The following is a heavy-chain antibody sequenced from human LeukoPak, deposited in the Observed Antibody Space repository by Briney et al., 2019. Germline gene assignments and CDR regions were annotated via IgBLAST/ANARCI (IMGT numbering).Heavy chain of an antibody. V-gene: IGHV1-18*01. Sequence: ASVKVSCKASGYTFTSYDINWVRQAPGQGLEWMGWISAYNGNTNYAQKLQGRVTMTTDTSTSTAYMELRSLRSDDTAVYYCARSIAAYYYYGMDVWGQGTTVTVSS. CDR1: GYTFTSYD. CDR2: ISAYNGNT. D-gene: IGHD6-6*01. J-gene: IGHJ6*02. CDR3: ARSIAAYYYYGMDV.